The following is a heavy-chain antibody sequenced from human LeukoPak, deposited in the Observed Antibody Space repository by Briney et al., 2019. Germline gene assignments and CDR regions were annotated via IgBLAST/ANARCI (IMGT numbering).Heavy chain of an antibody. Sequence: PGGSLRLSCAASGFTFSSYAMSWVRQAPGKGLDWVSAISGSGGSTYYADSVKGRFTISRDNSKNTLYLQMNSLRAEDTAVYYCAKDLGYYDSSGSGPDAFDIWGQGTMVTVSS. CDR1: GFTFSSYA. CDR3: AKDLGYYDSSGSGPDAFDI. D-gene: IGHD3-22*01. V-gene: IGHV3-23*01. J-gene: IGHJ3*02. CDR2: ISGSGGST.